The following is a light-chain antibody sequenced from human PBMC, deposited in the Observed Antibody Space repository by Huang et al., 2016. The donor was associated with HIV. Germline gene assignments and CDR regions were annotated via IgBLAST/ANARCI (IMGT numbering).Light chain of an antibody. CDR1: QSVTGNH. CDR3: QQYGSTPLT. V-gene: IGKV3D-20*01. CDR2: DAS. J-gene: IGKJ4*01. Sequence: EIVLTQTPATLSLSPGERATLSCMASQSVTGNHLAWYQQKPGLAPRLLIYDASNRATGIPDRFSGSGSGTDFTLTISRLESEDFAVYYCQQYGSTPLTFGGGTKVDI.